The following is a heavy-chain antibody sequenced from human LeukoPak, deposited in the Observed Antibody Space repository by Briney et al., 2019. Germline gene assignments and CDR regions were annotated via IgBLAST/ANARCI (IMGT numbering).Heavy chain of an antibody. Sequence: ASVKVSCKASGYTFTSYYMHWVRQAPGQGLEWMGIINPSGGSTSYAQKFQGRVTMTRDTSTSTVYMELSSLRPEDTAVYYCARGPLDYYDSSGGGDYWGQGTLVTVSS. V-gene: IGHV1-46*01. CDR3: ARGPLDYYDSSGGGDY. CDR2: INPSGGST. D-gene: IGHD3-22*01. CDR1: GYTFTSYY. J-gene: IGHJ4*02.